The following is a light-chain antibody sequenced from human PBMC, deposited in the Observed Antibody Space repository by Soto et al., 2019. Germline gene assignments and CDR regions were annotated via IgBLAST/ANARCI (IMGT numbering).Light chain of an antibody. CDR2: GAS. Sequence: EIVLTQSPATLSLSPGQGVTLSCTASQSVSSHVAWYQQKPVQAPRLLLYGASTRATGIPARFSGSGGGTDFTLTISSVQSEDFAVYYCQQYKNWPLFGQGTRLEIK. V-gene: IGKV3-15*01. CDR3: QQYKNWPL. CDR1: QSVSSH. J-gene: IGKJ5*01.